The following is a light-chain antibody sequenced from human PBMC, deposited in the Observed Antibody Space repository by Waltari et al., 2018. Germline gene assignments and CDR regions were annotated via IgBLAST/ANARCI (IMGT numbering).Light chain of an antibody. J-gene: IGLJ2*01. V-gene: IGLV2-14*01. CDR3: SSYTNYATVI. CDR1: SSDVGYYNY. Sequence: QSALTQPASVSGSPGQSITISCTGTSSDVGYYNYVSWYQQHPGKAPKLMISDVNKRPSVVFNLFSGSKSGNTASLTISGLQAEDEADYYCSSYTNYATVIFGGGTKLTVL. CDR2: DVN.